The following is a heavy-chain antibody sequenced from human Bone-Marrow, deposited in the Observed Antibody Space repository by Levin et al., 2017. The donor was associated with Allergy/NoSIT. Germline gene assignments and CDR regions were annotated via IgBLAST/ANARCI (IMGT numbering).Heavy chain of an antibody. D-gene: IGHD5-24*01. CDR1: GYTFIDYY. J-gene: IGHJ4*02. Sequence: ASVKVSCKTSGYTFIDYYIHWVRQVPGQGLEWMGIINPTTDTVAYARNFQGRVTMTKHTSTSTVHMELSSLRSDDTAVYFCAREMSTVRNFDYWGQGTLVTVSS. V-gene: IGHV1-46*01. CDR2: INPTTDTV. CDR3: AREMSTVRNFDY.